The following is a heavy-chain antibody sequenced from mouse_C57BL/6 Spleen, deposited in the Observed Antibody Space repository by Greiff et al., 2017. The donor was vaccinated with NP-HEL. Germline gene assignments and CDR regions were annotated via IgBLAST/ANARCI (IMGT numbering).Heavy chain of an antibody. CDR3: ARDAGGNYLFDY. V-gene: IGHV7-1*01. D-gene: IGHD2-1*01. CDR2: SRNKANDYTT. Sequence: EVKVVESGGGLVQSGRSLRLSCATSGFTFSDFYMEWVRQAPGKGLEWIAASRNKANDYTTEYSASVKGRFIVSRDTSQSILYLQMNALRAEDTAIYYCARDAGGNYLFDYWGQGTTLTVSS. CDR1: GFTFSDFY. J-gene: IGHJ2*01.